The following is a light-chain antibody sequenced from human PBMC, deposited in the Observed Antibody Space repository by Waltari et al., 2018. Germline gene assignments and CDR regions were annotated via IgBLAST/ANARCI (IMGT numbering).Light chain of an antibody. CDR1: SSDIGSYHL. Sequence: QSALTQAASVSGSPGQSITISCTGTSSDIGSYHLVSWYQQCPGEAPRLIIYEDSKRPSGLSIRFSGSRSGNTASLTISGLQAEDEAHYYCCSYAAPMTYVFGTGTKVTVL. CDR2: EDS. CDR3: CSYAAPMTYV. J-gene: IGLJ1*01. V-gene: IGLV2-23*01.